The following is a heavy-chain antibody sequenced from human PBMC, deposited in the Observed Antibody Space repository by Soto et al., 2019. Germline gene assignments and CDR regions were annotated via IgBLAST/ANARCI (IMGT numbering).Heavy chain of an antibody. CDR3: TRGDY. CDR2: ISYSGST. V-gene: IGHV4-31*03. CDR1: GDPMTTVGYY. J-gene: IGHJ4*02. Sequence: QVQLQESGPGLVKPSQTLSLTCTVSGDPMTTVGYYWTWIRQHPGQGLEWIGFISYSGSTYYSSSLKGRVAISADTSKNQFSLKRNSVTAADTAVYYCTRGDYWGQGTLVTVSS.